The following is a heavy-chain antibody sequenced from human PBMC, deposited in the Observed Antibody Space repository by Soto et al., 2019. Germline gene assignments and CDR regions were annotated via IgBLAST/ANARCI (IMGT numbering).Heavy chain of an antibody. Sequence: SETLSLTCTVSGGSISSSSYYWGWIRQPPGKGLEWIGSIYYSGSTYYNPSLKSRVTISVDTSKDQFSLKLSSVTAADTAVYYCATKEGNCSGGSCYGGYFDYWGQATLVTVSS. CDR3: ATKEGNCSGGSCYGGYFDY. V-gene: IGHV4-39*01. CDR2: IYYSGST. D-gene: IGHD2-15*01. J-gene: IGHJ4*02. CDR1: GGSISSSSYY.